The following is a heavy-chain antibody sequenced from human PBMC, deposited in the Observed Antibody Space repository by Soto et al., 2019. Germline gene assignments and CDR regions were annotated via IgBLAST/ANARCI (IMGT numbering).Heavy chain of an antibody. CDR1: GGSISSYY. J-gene: IGHJ5*02. V-gene: IGHV4-59*01. CDR3: AREYYYDSSGYVNWFDP. CDR2: IYYSGST. Sequence: SETLSLTCTVSGGSISSYYWSWIRQPPGKGLEWIGYIYYSGSTNYNPSLKSRVTISVDTSKNQFSLKLSSVTAADTAVYYCAREYYYDSSGYVNWFDPWGQGTLVTVYS. D-gene: IGHD3-22*01.